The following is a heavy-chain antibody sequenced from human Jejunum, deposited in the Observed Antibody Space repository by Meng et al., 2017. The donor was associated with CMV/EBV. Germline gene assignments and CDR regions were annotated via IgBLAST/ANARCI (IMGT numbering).Heavy chain of an antibody. CDR3: ARGVWVGYCPNVFCFNNWFDP. D-gene: IGHD2-8*01. CDR1: Y. J-gene: IGHJ5*02. V-gene: IGHV3-11*01. CDR2: ISSNESVI. Sequence: YMTWIRQAPGKGLEWISSISSNESVIYYGDSVKGRFTIARDNAKNSLHLQMSSLRAEDTAVYYCARGVWVGYCPNVFCFNNWFDPWGQGTLGTVSS.